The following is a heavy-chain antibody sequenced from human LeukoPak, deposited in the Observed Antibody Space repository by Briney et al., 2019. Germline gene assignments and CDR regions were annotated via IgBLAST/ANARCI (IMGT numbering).Heavy chain of an antibody. V-gene: IGHV3-49*04. CDR3: TRDTYYYDSRIRGY. D-gene: IGHD3-22*01. CDR1: GFTFGDYA. CDR2: IRSKAYGGTT. Sequence: GGSLRLSCTASGFTFGDYAMSWVRQAPGKGLEWVGFIRSKAYGGTTEYAASVKGRFTISRDDSKSIAYLQMNSLKTEDTAVYYCTRDTYYYDSRIRGYWGQGTLVTVSS. J-gene: IGHJ4*02.